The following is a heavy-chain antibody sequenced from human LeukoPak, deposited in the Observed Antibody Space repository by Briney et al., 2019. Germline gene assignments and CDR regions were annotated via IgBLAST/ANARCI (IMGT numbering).Heavy chain of an antibody. V-gene: IGHV4-39*07. CDR3: ARRSGYDSIDY. D-gene: IGHD5-12*01. CDR2: IYYSGST. CDR1: VGSISSSSYY. J-gene: IGHJ4*02. Sequence: SETLSLTCTVSVGSISSSSYYWGWIRQPPGKGLEWIGSIYYSGSTYYNPSLKSRVTISVDTSENQFSLKLSSVTAADTAVYYCARRSGYDSIDYWGQGTLVTVSS.